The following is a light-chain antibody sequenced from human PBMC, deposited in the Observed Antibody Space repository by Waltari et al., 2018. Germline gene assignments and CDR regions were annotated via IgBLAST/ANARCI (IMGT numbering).Light chain of an antibody. J-gene: IGLJ1*01. CDR1: SSNIGTPYD. CDR3: QSYDTSLGGSYV. V-gene: IGLV1-40*01. Sequence: VLTQPPSVSGAPGQRVTISCTGSSSNIGTPYDVNWYQQLPGTAPKLLIHAGFSRPSGVPDRFSGSRSGASACLAITGLQAEDEGDYYCQSYDTSLGGSYVFGSGTKVTVL. CDR2: AGF.